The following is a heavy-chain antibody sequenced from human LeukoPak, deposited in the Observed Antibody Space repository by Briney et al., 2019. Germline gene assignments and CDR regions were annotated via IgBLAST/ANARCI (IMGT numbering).Heavy chain of an antibody. CDR3: AKDRSGGDYDAFDI. V-gene: IGHV3-33*06. CDR2: IWYDGSNK. D-gene: IGHD2-21*02. J-gene: IGHJ3*02. Sequence: GGSLRLSCAASGFTFSSYGMHRVRQAPGKGLEWVAVIWYDGSNKYYADSVKGRFTISRDNSKNTLYLQMNNLRAEDTAVYYCAKDRSGGDYDAFDIWGQGTMVTVSS. CDR1: GFTFSSYG.